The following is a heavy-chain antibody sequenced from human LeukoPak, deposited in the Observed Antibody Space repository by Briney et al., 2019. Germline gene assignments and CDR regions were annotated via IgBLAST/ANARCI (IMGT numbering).Heavy chain of an antibody. Sequence: SETLSLTCTASGGSISSYNCAWIRHPPWKGLEWIGSIYHGGSTYYNPFLKSRVTISIDTSKNQFSLKLSSVTAADTAVFYCARTSPQWDLDAFDIWGQGTEVTVYS. J-gene: IGHJ3*02. V-gene: IGHV4-38-2*02. CDR2: IYHGGST. CDR3: ARTSPQWDLDAFDI. CDR1: GGSISSYN. D-gene: IGHD1-26*01.